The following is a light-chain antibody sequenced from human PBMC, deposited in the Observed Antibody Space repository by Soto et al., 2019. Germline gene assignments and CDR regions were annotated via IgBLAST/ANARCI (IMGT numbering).Light chain of an antibody. J-gene: IGKJ3*01. CDR2: AAS. CDR3: QQYYSYPFT. V-gene: IGKV1-8*01. Sequence: AIRMTQSPSSLSASTGDRVTITCRASQGISSYLAWYQQKPGKAPKLLNYAASTLQSGVPSRFSGSGSGTDFTLTISCLQSEDFATYYCQQYYSYPFTFCPGTKVDIK. CDR1: QGISSY.